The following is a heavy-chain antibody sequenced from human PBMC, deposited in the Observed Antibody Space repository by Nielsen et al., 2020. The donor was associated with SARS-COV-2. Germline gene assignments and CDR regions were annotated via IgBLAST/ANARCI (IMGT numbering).Heavy chain of an antibody. D-gene: IGHD6-19*01. CDR1: GFSLSTSGMC. J-gene: IGHJ6*02. Sequence: SGPTLVKPTQTFTLTCTFSGFSLSTSGMCVSWIRQPTGKVLEWLALINWDDDKYYSTSLKTRLTISKDTSKNQVVLTMTNMDPVDTATYYCARSGIAMAGTGYYYGMDVWGQGTTVTVSS. V-gene: IGHV2-70*01. CDR2: INWDDDK. CDR3: ARSGIAMAGTGYYYGMDV.